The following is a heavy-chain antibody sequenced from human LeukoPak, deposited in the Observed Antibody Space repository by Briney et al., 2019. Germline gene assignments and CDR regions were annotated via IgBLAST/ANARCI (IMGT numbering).Heavy chain of an antibody. J-gene: IGHJ4*02. D-gene: IGHD6-13*01. CDR1: GFTFDDYG. CDR2: INWNGGST. Sequence: GGSLRLSCAASGFTFDDYGMSWVRQAPGKGLEWVSGINWNGGSTGYADSVKGRFTISRDNAKNTLYLQMNSLRTEDTAVYYCAREGRTSSWPFDLWGQGTLVTVSS. CDR3: AREGRTSSWPFDL. V-gene: IGHV3-20*04.